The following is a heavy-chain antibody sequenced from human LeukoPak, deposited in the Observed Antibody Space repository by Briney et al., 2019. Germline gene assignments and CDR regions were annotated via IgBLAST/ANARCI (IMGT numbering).Heavy chain of an antibody. CDR3: AKEGGVSYLPPAAFDI. CDR2: IRYDGSNK. V-gene: IGHV3-30*02. CDR1: GFTFSSYG. J-gene: IGHJ3*02. D-gene: IGHD1-26*01. Sequence: GGSLRLSCAAPGFTFSSYGMHWVRQAPGKGLEWVAFIRYDGSNKYYADSVKGRFTISRDNSKDTLYLQMNSLRAEDTAVYYCAKEGGVSYLPPAAFDIWGQGTMVTVSS.